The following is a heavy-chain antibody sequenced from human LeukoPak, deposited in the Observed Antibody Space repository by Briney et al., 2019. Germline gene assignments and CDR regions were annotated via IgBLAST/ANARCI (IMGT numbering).Heavy chain of an antibody. CDR1: GITFSRNS. J-gene: IGHJ4*02. Sequence: GGSLRLSCAASGITFSRNSMNWVRQAPGKGLEWVSYISSSSNTIYYADSVKGRFTISRDKAKNSLYLQMNSLRVEDTAVYYCARSTIAAGSVLDYWGQGTLVTVSS. CDR2: ISSSSNTI. V-gene: IGHV3-48*01. D-gene: IGHD6-13*01. CDR3: ARSTIAAGSVLDY.